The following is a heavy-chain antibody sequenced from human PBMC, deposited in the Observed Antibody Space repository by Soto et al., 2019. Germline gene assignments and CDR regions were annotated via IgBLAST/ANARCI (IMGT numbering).Heavy chain of an antibody. Sequence: QVQLVESGGGVVQPGRSLRLSCAASGFTFSSYGMHWVRQAPGKGLEWVAVIWYDGSNKYYADSVKGRFTISRDNSENTLYLQMNSLRAEDTAVYYCARDRMYSSSWFSWGQGTLVTGSS. V-gene: IGHV3-33*01. CDR3: ARDRMYSSSWFS. CDR2: IWYDGSNK. J-gene: IGHJ5*02. D-gene: IGHD6-13*01. CDR1: GFTFSSYG.